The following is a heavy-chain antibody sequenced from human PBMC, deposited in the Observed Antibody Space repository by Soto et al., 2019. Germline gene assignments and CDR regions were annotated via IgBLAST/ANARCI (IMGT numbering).Heavy chain of an antibody. V-gene: IGHV3-7*01. Sequence: GGSLRLSCAASGFTFSSYWMSWVRQAPGKGLEWVANIKQDGSEKYYVDSVKGRFTISRDNAKNSLYLQMNSLRAEDTAVYYCARDPSYYDSSGYFDYWGQGTLVTVSS. CDR1: GFTFSSYW. CDR2: IKQDGSEK. CDR3: ARDPSYYDSSGYFDY. D-gene: IGHD3-22*01. J-gene: IGHJ4*02.